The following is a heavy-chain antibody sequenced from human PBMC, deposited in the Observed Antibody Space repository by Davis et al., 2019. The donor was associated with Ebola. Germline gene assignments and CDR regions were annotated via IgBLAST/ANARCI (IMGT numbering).Heavy chain of an antibody. V-gene: IGHV1-3*01. CDR1: AYTFTSYA. J-gene: IGHJ4*02. CDR2: IPAGNGNT. Sequence: ASVMVSCKASAYTFTSYAMHWVRQATGHRLEWMGWIPAGNGNTKYSQKFQGRVTITRDTSARTAYMELSSLRSEDTAVYYCARAGAAPSDYWGQGTLVTVSS. D-gene: IGHD3-10*01. CDR3: ARAGAAPSDY.